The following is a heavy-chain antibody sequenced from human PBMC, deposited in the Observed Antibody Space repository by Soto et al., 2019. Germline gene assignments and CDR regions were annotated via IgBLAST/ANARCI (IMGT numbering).Heavy chain of an antibody. J-gene: IGHJ4*02. CDR1: GFTFSSYS. CDR2: ISSSSSYI. V-gene: IGHV3-21*01. Sequence: PGGSLRLSCAASGFTFSSYSMNWVRQAPGKGLEWVSSISSSSSYIYYADSVKGRFTISRDNAKNSLYLQMNSLRAEDTAVYYCARGYDILTGPDYWGQGTLVTVSS. D-gene: IGHD3-9*01. CDR3: ARGYDILTGPDY.